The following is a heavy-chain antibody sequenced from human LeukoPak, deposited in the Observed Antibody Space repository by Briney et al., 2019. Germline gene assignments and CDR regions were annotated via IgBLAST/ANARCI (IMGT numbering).Heavy chain of an antibody. CDR3: ARGRRSTGPHY. V-gene: IGHV4-34*01. D-gene: IGHD4-17*01. CDR1: GGSFSGYY. J-gene: IGHJ4*02. CDR2: INHSGST. Sequence: SETLSLTCAVYGGSFSGYYWSWIRQPPGKGLEWIGEINHSGSTNYNPSLKSRVTISVDTSKNQFSLKLSSVTAADTAVYYCARGRRSTGPHYWGQGTLVTVSS.